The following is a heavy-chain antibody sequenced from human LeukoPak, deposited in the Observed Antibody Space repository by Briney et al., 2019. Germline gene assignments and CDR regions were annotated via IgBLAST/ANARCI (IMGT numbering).Heavy chain of an antibody. CDR3: ATFVKFPLHYGDYVPNWFDP. J-gene: IGHJ5*02. Sequence: ASVKVSCKVSGYTLTELSMHWVRQAPGKGLEWMGGFDPEDGETIYAQKIQGRVTMTEDTSTDTAYMELSSLRSEDTAVYYCATFVKFPLHYGDYVPNWFDPWGQGTLVTVSS. CDR2: FDPEDGET. V-gene: IGHV1-24*01. CDR1: GYTLTELS. D-gene: IGHD4-17*01.